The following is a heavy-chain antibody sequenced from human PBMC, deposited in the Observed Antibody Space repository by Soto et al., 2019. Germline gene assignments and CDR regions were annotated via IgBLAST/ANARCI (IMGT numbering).Heavy chain of an antibody. D-gene: IGHD6-19*01. CDR1: GYTFTKYA. CDR2: INAGNADA. Sequence: ASVKVSCKTSGYTFTKYAMHWVRQAPGQGLEWMAWINAGNADAYYSQKFQGRVTITRDTSASTAYMELSSLRSEDTAVYYCARAVAVAGRPLYYYCYYGMDVWGQGTTVTVSS. V-gene: IGHV1-3*01. CDR3: ARAVAVAGRPLYYYCYYGMDV. J-gene: IGHJ6*02.